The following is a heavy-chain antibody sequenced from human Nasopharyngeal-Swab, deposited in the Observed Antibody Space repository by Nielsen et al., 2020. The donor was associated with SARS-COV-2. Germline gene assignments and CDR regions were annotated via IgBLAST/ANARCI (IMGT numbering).Heavy chain of an antibody. Sequence: GGSLRLSCAASGFTFSGSAMHWVRQASGKGLEWVGRIRSKANSYATAYAASVKGRFTITRDDSKNTAYLQMNSLKTEDTAVYYCTRLGGYDSSGYYPIYYWGQGTLVTVSS. CDR2: IRSKANSYAT. V-gene: IGHV3-73*01. J-gene: IGHJ4*02. CDR1: GFTFSGSA. D-gene: IGHD3-22*01. CDR3: TRLGGYDSSGYYPIYY.